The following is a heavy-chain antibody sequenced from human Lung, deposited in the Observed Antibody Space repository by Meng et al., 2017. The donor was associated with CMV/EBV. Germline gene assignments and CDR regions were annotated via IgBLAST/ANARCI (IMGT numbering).Heavy chain of an antibody. CDR1: GFSFSSYA. D-gene: IGHD3-9*01. V-gene: IGHV3-30-3*01. CDR3: AREGSYYDVLTSSYNVLGNYYYHMDV. CDR2: ISYDGSKK. Sequence: SXKISXAASGFSFSSYAMHWVRQAPGKGLEWMAVISYDGSKKYYADSVKGRFTISRGNSKNTLYLQVNSLRAEDTAVYYCAREGSYYDVLTSSYNVLGNYYYHMDVWGHGXTVTVSS. J-gene: IGHJ6*02.